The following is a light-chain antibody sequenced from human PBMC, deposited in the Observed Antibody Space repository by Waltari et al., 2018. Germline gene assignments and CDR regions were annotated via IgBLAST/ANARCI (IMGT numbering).Light chain of an antibody. CDR3: QHYVNLPVT. CDR2: DAS. Sequence: EIVLTQSPGTLSLSPVERDTLYCRASQSVGKSLAWYQPRPGQAPRLLIYDASTRATGTPGRFSGSGFGTDFSLAISSLEPEDFAVYFCQHYVNLPVTFGQGTKVEI. V-gene: IGKV3-20*01. CDR1: QSVGKS. J-gene: IGKJ1*01.